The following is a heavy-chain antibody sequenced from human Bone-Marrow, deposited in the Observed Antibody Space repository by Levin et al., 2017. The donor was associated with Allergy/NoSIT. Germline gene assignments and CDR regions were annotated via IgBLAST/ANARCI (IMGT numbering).Heavy chain of an antibody. CDR3: ARPDYYGSGSVFSWFDP. CDR2: ISGTGGST. V-gene: IGHV3-23*01. CDR1: GFTFNSYA. J-gene: IGHJ5*02. D-gene: IGHD3-10*01. Sequence: PGGSLRLSCAASGFTFNSYAMSWVRQAPGKGLEWVSSISGTGGSTHYADSVKGRFTISRDNSKNTLYLQMNSLRAEDTAVYYCARPDYYGSGSVFSWFDPWGQGTLVTVSS.